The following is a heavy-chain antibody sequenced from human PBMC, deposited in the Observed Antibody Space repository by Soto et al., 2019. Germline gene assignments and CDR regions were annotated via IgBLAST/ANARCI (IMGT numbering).Heavy chain of an antibody. CDR3: ARDAALGYCSGGSCSSGWFDP. J-gene: IGHJ5*02. V-gene: IGHV1-18*01. Sequence: QVQLVQSGAEVKKPGASVKVSCKASGYTFTSYGISWVRQAPGQGLEWMGWISAYNGNTNYAQKLQGRVTMTTDTSTSTAYMELRSPRSDDTAVYYCARDAALGYCSGGSCSSGWFDPWGQGTLVTVSS. CDR1: GYTFTSYG. D-gene: IGHD2-15*01. CDR2: ISAYNGNT.